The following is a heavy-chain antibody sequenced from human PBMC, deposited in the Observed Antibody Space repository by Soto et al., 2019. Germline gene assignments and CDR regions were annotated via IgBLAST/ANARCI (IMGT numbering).Heavy chain of an antibody. J-gene: IGHJ6*02. D-gene: IGHD3-3*01. CDR3: ARERYDSWSHSYYGVDV. CDR1: GGSVSGYY. V-gene: IGHV4-34*01. Sequence: SETLSLTCAVYGGSVSGYYWTWLRQPPGKGLEWIGEINHSGSTDYNPALKSRVTMSVDTSKKQFSLRVTSVTAADTAVYYCARERYDSWSHSYYGVDVLGQVTTVTVS. CDR2: INHSGST.